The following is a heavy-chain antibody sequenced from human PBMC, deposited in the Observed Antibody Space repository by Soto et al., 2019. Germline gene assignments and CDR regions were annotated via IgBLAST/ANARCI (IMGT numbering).Heavy chain of an antibody. D-gene: IGHD1-26*01. Sequence: SETLSLTCTVSGGSVSNSYWGLILQPPGKGLEWVAYVYYSGSTNYNHSLGSRVTISVDKSKNQFSLKMTSVTGADTAVYYCARGRSHEWELLVQYFDYWGQGTLVTVSS. CDR3: ARGRSHEWELLVQYFDY. CDR2: VYYSGST. CDR1: GGSVSNSY. J-gene: IGHJ4*02. V-gene: IGHV4-59*02.